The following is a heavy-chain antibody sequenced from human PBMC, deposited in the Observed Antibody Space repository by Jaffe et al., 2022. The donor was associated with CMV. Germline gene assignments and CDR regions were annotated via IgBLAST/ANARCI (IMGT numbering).Heavy chain of an antibody. CDR1: GFTFGNYA. Sequence: EVQLVESGGGLVQPGRSLRLSCAASGFTFGNYAIHWVRQAPGKGLEWVSGISWNSDTIDYADSVKGRFTISRDSAKSSVYLQMNSLRAEDAALYHCAKAGGAGSYYMGMDAWGQGTTVTVSS. V-gene: IGHV3-9*01. D-gene: IGHD3-10*01. CDR2: ISWNSDTI. J-gene: IGHJ6*02. CDR3: AKAGGAGSYYMGMDA.